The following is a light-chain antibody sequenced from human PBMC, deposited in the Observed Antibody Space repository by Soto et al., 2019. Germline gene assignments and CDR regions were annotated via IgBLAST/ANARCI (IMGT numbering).Light chain of an antibody. Sequence: EIVLTQSPGTLSLSPGERATLSGRASQSVSSNYLAWYQQKPGQAPRLLIYGASSRAAGIPDRFSGSGSGTDFTLTISRLEPEDFAVYYCQQYSNSPPMTFGQGTRVEIK. CDR1: QSVSSNY. CDR3: QQYSNSPPMT. J-gene: IGKJ1*01. V-gene: IGKV3-20*01. CDR2: GAS.